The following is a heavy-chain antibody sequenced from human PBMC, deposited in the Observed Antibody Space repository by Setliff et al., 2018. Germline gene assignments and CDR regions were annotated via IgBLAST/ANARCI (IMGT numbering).Heavy chain of an antibody. J-gene: IGHJ4*02. V-gene: IGHV1-24*01. CDR3: ATSVSWIQLVDRGFDY. CDR1: GYTLTELS. Sequence: ASVKVSCKVSGYTLTELSMHWVRQAPGKGLEWMGGFDPEDGETIYAQKFQGRVTMTEDTSTDTAYMELSSLRSEDTAVYYCATSVSWIQLVDRGFDYWGQGTLVTVSS. CDR2: FDPEDGET. D-gene: IGHD5-18*01.